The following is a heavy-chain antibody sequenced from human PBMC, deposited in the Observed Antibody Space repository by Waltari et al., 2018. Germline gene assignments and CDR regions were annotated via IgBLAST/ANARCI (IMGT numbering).Heavy chain of an antibody. Sequence: QVQLVQSGAEVKKPGSSVKVSCKASGGTFSSYAISWVRQAPGQGLEWMGGIIPIFGTANYAQKFQGRVTMTEDTSTDTAYMELNSLGAEDTAVYYCASFSGLLLWFREKGSAFDYWGQGTLVTVSS. J-gene: IGHJ4*02. CDR3: ASFSGLLLWFREKGSAFDY. V-gene: IGHV1-69*14. CDR2: IIPIFGTA. D-gene: IGHD3-10*01. CDR1: GGTFSSYA.